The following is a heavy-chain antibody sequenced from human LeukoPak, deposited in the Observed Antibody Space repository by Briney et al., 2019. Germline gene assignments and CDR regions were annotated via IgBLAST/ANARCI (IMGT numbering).Heavy chain of an antibody. V-gene: IGHV3-21*01. J-gene: IGHJ4*02. CDR2: ISSSSSYM. D-gene: IGHD5-18*01. CDR1: GFTFSKSS. Sequence: GGSLRLSCAASGFTFSKSSMNWVRQAPGKGLDWVSSISSSSSYMYYADSVKGRFTISRDNAKNSLYLQVNSLRAEDTAVYYCSSSGVYSYGYGLDYWGQGTLVTVSS. CDR3: SSSGVYSYGYGLDY.